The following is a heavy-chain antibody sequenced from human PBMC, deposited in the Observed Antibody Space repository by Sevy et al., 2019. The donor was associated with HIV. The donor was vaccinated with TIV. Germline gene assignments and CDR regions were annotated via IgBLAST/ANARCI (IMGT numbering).Heavy chain of an antibody. J-gene: IGHJ4*02. CDR3: ARDSDNYDILTGYYPFDY. D-gene: IGHD3-9*01. CDR1: GYTFTSYY. Sequence: ASVKVSCKASGYTFTSYYMHWVRQAPGQGLEWMGIINPSRGSTSYAQKFQGRVTMTRDTSTSTVYMELSSLRSEDTAVYYCARDSDNYDILTGYYPFDYWGQGTLVTVSS. V-gene: IGHV1-46*01. CDR2: INPSRGST.